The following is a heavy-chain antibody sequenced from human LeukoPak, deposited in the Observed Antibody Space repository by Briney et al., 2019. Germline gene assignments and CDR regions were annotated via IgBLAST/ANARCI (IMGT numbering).Heavy chain of an antibody. D-gene: IGHD3-9*01. V-gene: IGHV3-23*01. CDR2: ISGSGGST. Sequence: GGSLRLSCAASGFTFSSYAMSWVRQAPGKGLEWVSAISGSGGSTYYADCVKGRFTISRDNSKNTLYLQMNSLRAEDTAVYYCAKDYDILTGLFDYWGQGTLVTVSS. J-gene: IGHJ4*02. CDR3: AKDYDILTGLFDY. CDR1: GFTFSSYA.